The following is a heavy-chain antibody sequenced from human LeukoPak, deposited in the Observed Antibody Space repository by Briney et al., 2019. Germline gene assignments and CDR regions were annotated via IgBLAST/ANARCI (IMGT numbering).Heavy chain of an antibody. J-gene: IGHJ6*02. CDR1: GFTFSSYA. CDR3: AGDQYYYDSSGYYHYYYYYGMDV. CDR2: ISYDGSNK. V-gene: IGHV3-30-3*01. D-gene: IGHD3-22*01. Sequence: PGGSLRLSCAASGFTFSSYAMHWVRQAPGKGLEWVAVISYDGSNKYYADSVKGRFTISRDNSKNTLYLQMNSLRAEDTAVYYCAGDQYYYDSSGYYHYYYYYGMDVWGQGTTVTVSS.